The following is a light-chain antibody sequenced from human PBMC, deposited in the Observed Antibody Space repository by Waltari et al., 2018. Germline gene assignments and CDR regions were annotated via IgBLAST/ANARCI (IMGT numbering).Light chain of an antibody. CDR1: QSVSTY. CDR3: QQRISWLGWT. J-gene: IGKJ1*01. CDR2: GAS. V-gene: IGKV3-11*01. Sequence: ELVLTQSPATLSLSPGERATLSCRASQSVSTYLAWYQQKPGQVPRLLLYGASNRATGIPARFSGSGSGTDFTLTISSLEPEDFAVYYCQQRISWLGWTFGQGTKVEIK.